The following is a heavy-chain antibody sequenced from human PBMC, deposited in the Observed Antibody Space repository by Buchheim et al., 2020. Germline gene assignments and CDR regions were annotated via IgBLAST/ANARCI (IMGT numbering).Heavy chain of an antibody. CDR3: ARVRRIIVVVPAATNYYYYMDV. V-gene: IGHV3-11*01. Sequence: QVQLVESGGGLVKPGGSLRLSCAASGFTFSDYYMSWIRQAPGKGLEWVSYISSSGSTIYYADSVKGRFTISRENAKNSLYLQMNSLRAEDTAVYYCARVRRIIVVVPAATNYYYYMDVWGKGTT. D-gene: IGHD2-2*01. CDR1: GFTFSDYY. CDR2: ISSSGSTI. J-gene: IGHJ6*03.